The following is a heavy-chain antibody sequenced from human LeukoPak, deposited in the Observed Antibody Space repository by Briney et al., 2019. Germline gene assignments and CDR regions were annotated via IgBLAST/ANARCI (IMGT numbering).Heavy chain of an antibody. D-gene: IGHD2-2*01. CDR2: INHSGST. V-gene: IGHV4-34*01. J-gene: IGHJ5*02. CDR1: GGSFSGYY. CDR3: ARGPQLPSVVVPARGFDP. Sequence: PSETLSLTCAVYGGSFSGYYWTWIRQPPGKGLEWIGEINHSGSTNYNPSLKSRGTISVDTSKSQFSLRLSSVTAADTAVYYCARGPQLPSVVVPARGFDPWGQGTLVTVSS.